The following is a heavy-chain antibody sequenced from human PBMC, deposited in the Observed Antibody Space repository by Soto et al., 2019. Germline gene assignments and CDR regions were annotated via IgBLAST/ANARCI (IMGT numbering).Heavy chain of an antibody. CDR1: GGTFSSYA. CDR2: IIPIFGTA. Sequence: GASVKVSCKASGGTFSSYAISWVRQAPGQGLEWMGGIIPIFGTANYAQKFQGRVTITADESTSTAYMELNSLRAEDTAVYYCARGEGASDSSGYYGAFDIWGQGTMVTVSS. CDR3: ARGEGASDSSGYYGAFDI. V-gene: IGHV1-69*13. D-gene: IGHD3-22*01. J-gene: IGHJ3*02.